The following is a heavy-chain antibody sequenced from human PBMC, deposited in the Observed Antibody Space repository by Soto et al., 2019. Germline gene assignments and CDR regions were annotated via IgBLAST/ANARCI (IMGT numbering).Heavy chain of an antibody. CDR1: GYTFTSYG. CDR2: ISAYNGNT. CDR3: ARDCFCIVGSCYSDQSYYYYYYMDV. Sequence: ASVKVSCKASGYTFTSYGISWVRQAPGQGLEWMGWISAYNGNTNYAQKLQGRVTMTTDTSTSTAYMELRSLRSDDTAVYYCARDCFCIVGSCYSDQSYYYYYYMDVWGKGTTVTVSS. J-gene: IGHJ6*03. D-gene: IGHD2-15*01. V-gene: IGHV1-18*01.